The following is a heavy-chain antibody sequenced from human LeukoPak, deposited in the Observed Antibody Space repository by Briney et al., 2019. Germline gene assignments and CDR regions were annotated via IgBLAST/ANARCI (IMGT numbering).Heavy chain of an antibody. CDR1: GGSISSSSYY. CDR2: IYYSGST. J-gene: IGHJ6*02. V-gene: IGHV4-31*03. D-gene: IGHD6-13*01. CDR3: ARDSSSSPGKYYYYGMDV. Sequence: SETLSLTCTVSGGSISSSSYYWGWIRQPPGKGLEWIGYIYYSGSTYYNPSLKSRVTISVDTSKNQFSLKLSSVTAADTAVYYCARDSSSSPGKYYYYGMDVWGQGTTVTVSS.